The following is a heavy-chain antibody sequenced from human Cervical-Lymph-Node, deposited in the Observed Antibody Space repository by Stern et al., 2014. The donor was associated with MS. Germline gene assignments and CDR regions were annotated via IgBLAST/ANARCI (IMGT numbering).Heavy chain of an antibody. CDR3: AAARSFSYAFGWVFDQ. V-gene: IGHV1-58*01. Sequence: QLVQSGPAVKRPGTSVTVSCKASGFTITKTGAQGGRQDRPPRLEWIGWNVRGGANTFYPQNLQKRLTMTRDMSTCTSYMELRILTSEDTATYYCAAARSFSYAFGWVFDQWGQGTQVTVSS. D-gene: IGHD2-2*01. J-gene: IGHJ4*02. CDR2: NVRGGANT. CDR1: GFTITKTG.